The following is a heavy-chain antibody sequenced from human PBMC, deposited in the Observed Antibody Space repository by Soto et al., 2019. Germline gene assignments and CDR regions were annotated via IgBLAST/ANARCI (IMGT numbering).Heavy chain of an antibody. CDR2: IWYDGSNK. CDR1: GFTFSSYG. J-gene: IGHJ6*03. CDR3: ARDGGGLQDRYYYYYMDV. D-gene: IGHD3-16*01. Sequence: QVQLVESGGGVVQPGRSLRLSCAASGFTFSSYGMHWVRQAAGKGLEWVAVIWYDGSNKYYADSVKGRFTISRDNCKNTLYRHMNSLRGEDTAVYYCARDGGGLQDRYYYYYMDVWGKRSTVTVSS. V-gene: IGHV3-33*01.